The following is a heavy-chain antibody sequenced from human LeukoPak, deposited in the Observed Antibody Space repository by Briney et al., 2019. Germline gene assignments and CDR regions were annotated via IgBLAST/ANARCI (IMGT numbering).Heavy chain of an antibody. J-gene: IGHJ5*02. Sequence: SETLSLTCAVYGGSFSGYYWTWIRQPPGKGLEWIGEINHSGSSNQNPSLKSRVTISVDMSKNQFSLKLNSITAADMAVYYCARGRGWFDPWGQGTLVTVSS. CDR2: INHSGSS. CDR3: ARGRGWFDP. V-gene: IGHV4-34*01. CDR1: GGSFSGYY.